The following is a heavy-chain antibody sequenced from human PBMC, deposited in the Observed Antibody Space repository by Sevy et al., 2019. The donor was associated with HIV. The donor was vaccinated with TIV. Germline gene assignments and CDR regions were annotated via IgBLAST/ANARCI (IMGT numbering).Heavy chain of an antibody. V-gene: IGHV3-23*01. CDR2: ISPNGATS. CDR3: AKDTSGWYDALDQ. Sequence: GGSPRLSCEVSGFTFGYFAMSWVRQAPGKGLQWVSGISPNGATSHYAASVRGRFTISRDNSKNRMYLQMSSLRAEDTAQYYCAKDTSGWYDALDQWGQGTLVTVSS. D-gene: IGHD6-19*01. CDR1: GFTFGYFA. J-gene: IGHJ4*02.